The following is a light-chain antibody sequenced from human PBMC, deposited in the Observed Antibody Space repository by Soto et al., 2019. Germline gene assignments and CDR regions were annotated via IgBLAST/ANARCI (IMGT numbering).Light chain of an antibody. J-gene: IGKJ4*01. CDR2: KAS. V-gene: IGKV1-5*03. Sequence: DIQMTQSPSTLSASVGDRVTITCRASQSVSSWLAWYQQKPGEVPKLLIYKASSLESAVPSRFSGSGSGTEFTLTISSLQPDDFVTDDCQQYIRNPLTFGGGTKVEIK. CDR1: QSVSSW. CDR3: QQYIRNPLT.